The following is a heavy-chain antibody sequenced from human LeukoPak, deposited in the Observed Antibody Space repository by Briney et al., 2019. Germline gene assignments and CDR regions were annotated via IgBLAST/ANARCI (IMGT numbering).Heavy chain of an antibody. V-gene: IGHV4-38-2*02. CDR3: ARVVRYFDWLLMDV. J-gene: IGHJ6*03. D-gene: IGHD3-9*01. Sequence: SETLSLTCSVSDYSLSSGYYWGWIQQPPGKGLEWIGNIYHSGSTYYNPSLKSRVTISVDTSKNQFSLKLNSVTAADTAVYYCARVVRYFDWLLMDVWGKGTTVTISS. CDR2: IYHSGST. CDR1: DYSLSSGYY.